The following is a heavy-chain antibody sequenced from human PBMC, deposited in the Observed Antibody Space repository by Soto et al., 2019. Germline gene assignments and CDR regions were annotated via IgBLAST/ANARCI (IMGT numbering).Heavy chain of an antibody. CDR2: ISSSSSTI. CDR1: GFTFSSYS. D-gene: IGHD2-2*01. J-gene: IGHJ4*02. CDR3: ARGYCSSTSCYWGDY. Sequence: GGSLRLSCAASGFTFSSYSMNWVRQAPGKGLEWVSYISSSSSTIYYADSVKGRFTISRDNAKNSLYLQMNSLRAEDTAVYYCARGYCSSTSCYWGDYWGQGTLVTVSS. V-gene: IGHV3-48*01.